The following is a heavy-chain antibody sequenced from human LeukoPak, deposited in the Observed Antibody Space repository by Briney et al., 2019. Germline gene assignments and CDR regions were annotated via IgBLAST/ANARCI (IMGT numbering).Heavy chain of an antibody. V-gene: IGHV3-23*01. CDR3: AKDGQSFNSMYDYFDS. CDR1: GFTFRNFA. D-gene: IGHD2-8*01. CDR2: IGGGDT. Sequence: SGGSLRLSCSASGFTFRNFAISWVRQAPGKGLEWVSSIGGGDTHYADSVKGRFTISRDDSRSTVDLQMSSLRAEDTAVYYCAKDGQSFNSMYDYFDSWGQGTPVTVSS. J-gene: IGHJ4*02.